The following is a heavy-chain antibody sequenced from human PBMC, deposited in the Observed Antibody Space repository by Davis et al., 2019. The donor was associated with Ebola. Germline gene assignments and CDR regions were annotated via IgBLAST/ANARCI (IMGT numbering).Heavy chain of an antibody. CDR3: ARDRGYCSSTSCYTLDY. V-gene: IGHV3-30-3*01. D-gene: IGHD2-2*02. Sequence: GESLKISCAASGFTFSSYAMHWVRQAPGKGLEWVAVISYDGSNKYYADSVKGRFTISRDNSKNTLYLQMNSLRAEDTAVYYCARDRGYCSSTSCYTLDYWGQGTLVTVSS. CDR2: ISYDGSNK. CDR1: GFTFSSYA. J-gene: IGHJ4*02.